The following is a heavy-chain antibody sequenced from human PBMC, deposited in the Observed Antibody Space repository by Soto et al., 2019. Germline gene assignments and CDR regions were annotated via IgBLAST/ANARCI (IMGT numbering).Heavy chain of an antibody. Sequence: GWSLRLSCASSVFTFISYGMHWVRQAPGKGLEWVAVIWYDGSNKYYADSVKGRFTISRDNSKNTLYLQMNSLRAEDTAVYYCARGGYCSSTSCFYVATGLMDVWGQGTTVTVSS. CDR3: ARGGYCSSTSCFYVATGLMDV. D-gene: IGHD2-2*01. CDR2: IWYDGSNK. V-gene: IGHV3-33*01. J-gene: IGHJ6*02. CDR1: VFTFISYG.